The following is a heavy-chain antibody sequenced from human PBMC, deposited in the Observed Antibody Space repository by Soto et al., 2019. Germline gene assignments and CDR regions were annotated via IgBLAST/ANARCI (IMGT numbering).Heavy chain of an antibody. J-gene: IGHJ3*02. Sequence: QVQLVQSASEVKKPGSSVKVSCKASGGTFSRYGFIWVRQVPGQGLEWMGGIIPVSGTANYAVKFQGRVTITVDRVTSTGYMELTSLRSEDTAVYFCASTGEAPEGDESGRGDAFDIWGKGTKVTVSS. CDR1: GGTFSRYG. V-gene: IGHV1-69*06. CDR2: IIPVSGTA. D-gene: IGHD1-26*01. CDR3: ASTGEAPEGDESGRGDAFDI.